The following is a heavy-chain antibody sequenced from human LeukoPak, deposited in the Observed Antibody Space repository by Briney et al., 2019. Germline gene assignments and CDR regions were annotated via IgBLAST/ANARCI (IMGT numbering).Heavy chain of an antibody. J-gene: IGHJ4*02. CDR1: GFTFSSYA. D-gene: IGHD4-17*01. CDR3: ARDLDYGDEIPDY. CDR2: IWYDGSNR. V-gene: IGHV3-33*01. Sequence: GSSLRLSCAASGFTFSSYAMHWVRQAPGKGLEWVTTIWYDGSNRYYGDSVKGRFTISRDNSKNTLYLQMNSLRAEDTAVYYCARDLDYGDEIPDYWGQGTLVTVSS.